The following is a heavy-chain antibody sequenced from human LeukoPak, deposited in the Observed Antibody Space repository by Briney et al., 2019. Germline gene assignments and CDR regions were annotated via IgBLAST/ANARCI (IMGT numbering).Heavy chain of an antibody. J-gene: IGHJ4*02. CDR2: NSWNSGSI. V-gene: IGHV3-9*03. CDR1: GFTFDDYA. Sequence: GGSLRLSCAASGFTFDDYAMHWVRQAPGKGLEWVSGNSWNSGSIGYADSVKGRFTISRDNAKNSLYLQMNSLRAEDMALYYCAKDASGSYGHFDYWGQGTLVTVSS. D-gene: IGHD1-26*01. CDR3: AKDASGSYGHFDY.